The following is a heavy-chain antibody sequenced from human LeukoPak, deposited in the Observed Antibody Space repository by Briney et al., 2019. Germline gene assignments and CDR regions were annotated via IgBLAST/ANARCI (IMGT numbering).Heavy chain of an antibody. CDR3: ARDSRDCSSTSCYGDY. V-gene: IGHV1-2*02. CDR1: GYTFTGYY. J-gene: IGHJ4*02. D-gene: IGHD2-2*01. Sequence: ASVKVSCKASGYTFTGYYMHWVRQAPGQGLEWMGWINPNSGGTNYAQKFQGRVTMTRDTSISTAYMELSRLRSDDTAVYYCARDSRDCSSTSCYGDYWGQGTLVTVSS. CDR2: INPNSGGT.